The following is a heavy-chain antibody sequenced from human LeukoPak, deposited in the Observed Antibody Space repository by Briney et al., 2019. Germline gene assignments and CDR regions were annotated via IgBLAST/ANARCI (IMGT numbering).Heavy chain of an antibody. V-gene: IGHV3-7*03. Sequence: GGSLRLSCAASGFTFSSYWMSWVRKAPGKGMEWVANIKQDGSEKYYVDSVKGRFTISRDNAKNSLYLQMNSLRAEDTAVYYCARGGYSGYDFDYWGQGTLVTVSS. J-gene: IGHJ4*02. CDR1: GFTFSSYW. D-gene: IGHD5-12*01. CDR3: ARGGYSGYDFDY. CDR2: IKQDGSEK.